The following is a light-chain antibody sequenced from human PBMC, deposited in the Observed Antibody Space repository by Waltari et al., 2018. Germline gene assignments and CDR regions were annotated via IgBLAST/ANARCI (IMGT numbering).Light chain of an antibody. J-gene: IGKJ2*01. CDR1: QSVSSN. V-gene: IGKV3-15*01. CDR3: QQYNQWPLYT. CDR2: AAS. Sequence: EIVVTQSPATLSVSPGERATLSCRGSQSVSSNLAWYQQKPGQAPRLLIYAASTRATGIPARVSGSGSGTEFTLTISSLQSEDFAVYYCQQYNQWPLYTFGQGTRLE.